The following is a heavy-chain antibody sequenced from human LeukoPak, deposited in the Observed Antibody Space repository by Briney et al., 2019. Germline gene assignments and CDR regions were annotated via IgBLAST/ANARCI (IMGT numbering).Heavy chain of an antibody. Sequence: PSETLSLTCAVYGGSFSAYYWSWIRQPPGKGLEWIGEINHSGSTNYNPSLKSRVTISVDTSKNQFSLKLSAVTAADTAVYYCARVVRDGSGYNYYFDYWGQGTLVTVSS. CDR2: INHSGST. D-gene: IGHD3-22*01. CDR1: GGSFSAYY. CDR3: ARVVRDGSGYNYYFDY. J-gene: IGHJ4*02. V-gene: IGHV4-34*01.